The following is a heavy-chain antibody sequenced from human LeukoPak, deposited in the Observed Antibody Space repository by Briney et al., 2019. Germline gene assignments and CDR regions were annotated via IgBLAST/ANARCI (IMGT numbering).Heavy chain of an antibody. CDR1: GFTFSSNA. Sequence: GGSRSLPCAASGFTFSSNAMSWARQAPGNGLELSSSISGSGSSTYYTDAVKRRFTISRDNSKNTLYLQMNSLRAEDTAVYYCAKTLNWNCYDYWGQGTLVTVSS. CDR3: AKTLNWNCYDY. J-gene: IGHJ4*02. D-gene: IGHD1-1*01. V-gene: IGHV3-23*01. CDR2: ISGSGSST.